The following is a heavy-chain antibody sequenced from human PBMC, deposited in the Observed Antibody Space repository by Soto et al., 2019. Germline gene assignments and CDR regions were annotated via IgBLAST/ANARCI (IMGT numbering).Heavy chain of an antibody. J-gene: IGHJ4*02. CDR2: ISSSSSYI. CDR3: ARWQFYDSSGYYNYPYDY. V-gene: IGHV3-21*01. D-gene: IGHD3-22*01. CDR1: GFTFSSYS. Sequence: GGSLRLSCAASGFTFSSYSMNWVRQAPGKGLEWVSSISSSSSYIYYADSVKGRFTISRDNAKNSLYLQMNSLRAEDTAVYYCARWQFYDSSGYYNYPYDYWGQGTLVTVSS.